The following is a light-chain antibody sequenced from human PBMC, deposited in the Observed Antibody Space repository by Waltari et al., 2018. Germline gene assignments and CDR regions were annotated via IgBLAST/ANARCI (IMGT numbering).Light chain of an antibody. CDR2: DVT. J-gene: IGLJ2*01. Sequence: QSALTQPASVSGSPGQSITISCTGSSSDIGDYDYFSWYQQHPGEAPKLIIYDVTHRPSGISNRFSGSKSGSAASLTISGLQAEDEADYYCSSYTNRILFFGGGTKLTVL. CDR3: SSYTNRILF. CDR1: SSDIGDYDY. V-gene: IGLV2-14*03.